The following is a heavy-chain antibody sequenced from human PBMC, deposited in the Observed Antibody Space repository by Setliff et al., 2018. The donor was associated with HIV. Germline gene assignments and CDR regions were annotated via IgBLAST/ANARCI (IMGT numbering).Heavy chain of an antibody. V-gene: IGHV4-34*01. CDR3: AISIVGVTSEMY. CDR1: GVPLSDYY. CDR2: VNHNGNI. J-gene: IGHJ4*02. D-gene: IGHD2-21*02. Sequence: SETLSLTCTLNGVPLSDYYWNWIRQSTGKGLEWIVEVNHNGNINYNPSLKSRVTVSVDTSKTQYSLKMISVTAADTAMYYCAISIVGVTSEMYWAQGTLVTVSS.